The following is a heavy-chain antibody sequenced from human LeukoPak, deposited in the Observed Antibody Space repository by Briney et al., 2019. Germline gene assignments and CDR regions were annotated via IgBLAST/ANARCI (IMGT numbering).Heavy chain of an antibody. D-gene: IGHD1-14*01. V-gene: IGHV1-2*02. CDR1: GYTFTGYY. Sequence: ASVKVSCKASGYTFTGYYMHWVRQAPGQGLEWMGWINPNSGGTNYAQKFQGRVTMTRDTSISTAYMELSRLRSDDTAVYYCARGRQNRNYYYSMDVWGKGTTVTVSS. CDR2: INPNSGGT. CDR3: ARGRQNRNYYYSMDV. J-gene: IGHJ6*03.